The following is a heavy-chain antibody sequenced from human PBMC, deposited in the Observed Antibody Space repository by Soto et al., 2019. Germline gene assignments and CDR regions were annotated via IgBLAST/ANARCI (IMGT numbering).Heavy chain of an antibody. D-gene: IGHD3-3*01. J-gene: IGHJ4*02. CDR1: GFTFSSYG. CDR3: AKDRNYDFWSGHAIANDY. V-gene: IGHV3-30*18. CDR2: ISYDGSNK. Sequence: QVQLVESGGGVVQPGRSLRLSCAASGFTFSSYGMHWVRQAPGKGLEWVAVISYDGSNKYYADSVKGRFTISRDNSKNTLDLQMNSLRAEDTAVYYCAKDRNYDFWSGHAIANDYWGQGTLVTVSS.